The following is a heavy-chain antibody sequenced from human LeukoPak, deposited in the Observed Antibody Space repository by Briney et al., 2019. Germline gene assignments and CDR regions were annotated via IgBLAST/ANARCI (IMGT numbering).Heavy chain of an antibody. CDR1: GFTFSNAW. Sequence: GGSLRLSCAASGFTFSNAWMSWVRQTPGKGLEWVSGIYSGGTTYYADSVKGRVTISRDSSKNTLYLQMNSLRAEDTAVYYCARDRRDGYCLGHWGQGTLVTVSS. CDR2: IYSGGTT. CDR3: ARDRRDGYCLGH. V-gene: IGHV3-66*01. J-gene: IGHJ4*02. D-gene: IGHD5-24*01.